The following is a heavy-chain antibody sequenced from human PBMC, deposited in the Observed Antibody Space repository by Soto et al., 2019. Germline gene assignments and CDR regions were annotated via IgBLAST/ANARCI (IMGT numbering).Heavy chain of an antibody. D-gene: IGHD1-26*01. J-gene: IGHJ5*02. CDR2: VYFTGTT. CDR3: VRCYYFASGSLHWFDP. CDR1: GGSINNGHFY. Sequence: QLQLQESGPGLVKPSQTLSLTCTVSGGSINNGHFYWGWIRQPPGKGLEWMGYVYFTGTTYLNPSLHIRITMSFETSNNHFSLRLSSVTAADTAVYYCVRCYYFASGSLHWFDPWGQGTLVTVSS. V-gene: IGHV4-30-4*01.